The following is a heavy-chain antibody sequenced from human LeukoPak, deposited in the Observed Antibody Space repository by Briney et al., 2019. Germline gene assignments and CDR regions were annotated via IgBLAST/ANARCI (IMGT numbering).Heavy chain of an antibody. CDR2: IYYSGNI. Sequence: PSETLSLTCSVSGGSISSSSYYWGWIRQPPGKGLEWIGSIYYSGNIYYNPSLKSRVTMSVDTSKNQFSLKLSSVTAADTAVYYCVTGRDSSGWPFDCWGQGTLVTVSS. CDR3: VTGRDSSGWPFDC. J-gene: IGHJ4*02. V-gene: IGHV4-39*01. CDR1: GGSISSSSYY. D-gene: IGHD6-19*01.